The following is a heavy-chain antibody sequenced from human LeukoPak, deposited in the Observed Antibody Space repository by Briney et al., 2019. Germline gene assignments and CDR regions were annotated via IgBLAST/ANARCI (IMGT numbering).Heavy chain of an antibody. CDR2: INPSGGST. V-gene: IGHV1-46*01. Sequence: ASVKVSGKASGYTFISYYIHWVRQAPGQGLEWMGIINPSGGSTSYAQKFQGRVTMTRDTSTSTVYMDLSSLTSEDTAVYYCARAYNWNDKFDYWGQGTLVTVSS. D-gene: IGHD1-1*01. CDR3: ARAYNWNDKFDY. CDR1: GYTFISYY. J-gene: IGHJ4*02.